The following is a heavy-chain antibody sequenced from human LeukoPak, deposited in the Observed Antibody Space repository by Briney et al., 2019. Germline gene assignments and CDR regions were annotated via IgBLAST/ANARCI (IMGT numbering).Heavy chain of an antibody. CDR3: ARDNSYGYWFDP. J-gene: IGHJ5*02. V-gene: IGHV4-59*12. D-gene: IGHD5-18*01. Sequence: SETLSLTCSVSDDSITMYYWTWIRQPPGKGLEWIGYVDHTGSTNYNPSLKSRVTMSVDTSKNQFSLKLSSVTAADTAVYYCARDNSYGYWFDPWGQGTLVTVSS. CDR1: DDSITMYY. CDR2: VDHTGST.